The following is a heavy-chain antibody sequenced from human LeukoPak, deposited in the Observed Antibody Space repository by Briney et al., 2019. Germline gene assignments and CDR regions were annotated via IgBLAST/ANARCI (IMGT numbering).Heavy chain of an antibody. V-gene: IGHV1-69*01. CDR2: IIPIFGTA. CDR3: TRERYCSSTSCYTWDY. J-gene: IGHJ4*02. Sequence: SVKVSCKASGGTFSSYAISWVRQAPGQGLEWMGGIIPIFGTANYAQKFQGRVTITADESTSTAYMELSSLRSEDTAVYYCTRERYCSSTSCYTWDYWGQGTLVTVSS. CDR1: GGTFSSYA. D-gene: IGHD2-2*02.